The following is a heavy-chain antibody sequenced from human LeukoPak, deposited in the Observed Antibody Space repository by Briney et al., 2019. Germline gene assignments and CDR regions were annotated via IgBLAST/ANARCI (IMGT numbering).Heavy chain of an antibody. CDR1: GYTFTSYD. CDR3: ARGSYYGSGSYSAGGDLDY. CDR2: MNPNSGNT. D-gene: IGHD3-10*01. J-gene: IGHJ4*02. V-gene: IGHV1-8*01. Sequence: ASVKVSCKASGYTFTSYDINWVRQATGQGLEWMGWMNPNSGNTGYAQKFQGRVTMTRNTSISTAYMELSSLRSEDTAVYYCARGSYYGSGSYSAGGDLDYWGQGTLVTVSS.